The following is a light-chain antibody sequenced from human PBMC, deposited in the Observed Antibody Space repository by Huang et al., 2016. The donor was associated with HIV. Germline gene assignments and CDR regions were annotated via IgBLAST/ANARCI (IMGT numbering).Light chain of an antibody. CDR3: QQRSNWPST. Sequence: ETVLTQSPATLSLSPGERATLSCRASQNIGNYLAWYQQKPGQTPRLLIYDTSNRATGVPARFSGSGSGTDFTLDISSLESEDFAVYYCQQRSNWPSTFGGGTKV. CDR1: QNIGNY. V-gene: IGKV3-11*01. CDR2: DTS. J-gene: IGKJ4*01.